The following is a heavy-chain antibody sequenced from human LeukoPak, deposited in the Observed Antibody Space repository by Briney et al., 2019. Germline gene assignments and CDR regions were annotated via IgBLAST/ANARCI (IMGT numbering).Heavy chain of an antibody. CDR2: IYTSGST. CDR1: GGSISSYY. J-gene: IGHJ6*02. Sequence: SETLSLTCTVSGGSISSYYWSWIRQPAGKGLEWIGRIYTSGSTNYNPSLKSRVTMSVDTSKNQFSLKLSSVTAADTAVYYCARDRIVVVPAINYYYYYGMDVWGQGTTVTVSS. D-gene: IGHD2-2*01. V-gene: IGHV4-4*07. CDR3: ARDRIVVVPAINYYYYYGMDV.